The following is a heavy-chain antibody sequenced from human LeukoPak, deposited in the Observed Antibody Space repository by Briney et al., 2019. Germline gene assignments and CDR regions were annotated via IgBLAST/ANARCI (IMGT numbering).Heavy chain of an antibody. Sequence: SETLSLTCTVSGYSISSGYYWGWIRQPPGKWLEWIGEIYHSGSTNYNPSLKSRITISVDKSKNQFSLKLSSVTAADTAVYYCARERSGSEIFARSFDIWGQGTMVTVSS. J-gene: IGHJ3*02. CDR2: IYHSGST. CDR3: ARERSGSEIFARSFDI. CDR1: GYSISSGYY. V-gene: IGHV4-38-2*02. D-gene: IGHD3-3*01.